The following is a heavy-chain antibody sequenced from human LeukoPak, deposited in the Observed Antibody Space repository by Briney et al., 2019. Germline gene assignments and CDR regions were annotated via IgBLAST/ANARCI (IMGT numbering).Heavy chain of an antibody. Sequence: ASVKVSCKASGYTFTSYYMHWVRQAPGQGLEWMGIINPSGGSTSYAQKFQGRVTMTRDTSTSTVYTELSSLRSEHTAVYYCARDRYFDWSDLDYWGQGTLVTVSS. D-gene: IGHD3-9*01. CDR2: INPSGGST. CDR3: ARDRYFDWSDLDY. CDR1: GYTFTSYY. V-gene: IGHV1-46*01. J-gene: IGHJ4*02.